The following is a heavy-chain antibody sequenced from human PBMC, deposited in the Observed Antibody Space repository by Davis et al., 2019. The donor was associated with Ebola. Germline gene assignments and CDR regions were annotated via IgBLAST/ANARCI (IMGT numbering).Heavy chain of an antibody. CDR1: GYTLTSYG. CDR2: ISAYNGNT. Sequence: ASVKVSCKASGYTLTSYGISWVRQAPGQGLEWMGWISAYNGNTYYAQKLQGRVTMTTDTSTSTVYMELRSLRSDDTAVYYCARDVRVTPIDYWGQGTLVTVSS. CDR3: ARDVRVTPIDY. D-gene: IGHD4-23*01. V-gene: IGHV1-18*01. J-gene: IGHJ4*02.